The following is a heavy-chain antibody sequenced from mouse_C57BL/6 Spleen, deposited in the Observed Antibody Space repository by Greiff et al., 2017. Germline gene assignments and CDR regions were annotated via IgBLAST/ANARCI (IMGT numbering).Heavy chain of an antibody. V-gene: IGHV5-16*01. J-gene: IGHJ1*03. Sequence: EVKVVESEGGLVQPGSSMKLSCTASGFTFSDYYMAWVRQVPEKGLEWVANINYDGSSTYYLDSLKSRFIISRDNAKNILYLQMSSLKSEDTATYYCAREILYDGYHYWYFDVWGTGTTVTVSS. CDR1: GFTFSDYY. CDR2: INYDGSST. D-gene: IGHD2-3*01. CDR3: AREILYDGYHYWYFDV.